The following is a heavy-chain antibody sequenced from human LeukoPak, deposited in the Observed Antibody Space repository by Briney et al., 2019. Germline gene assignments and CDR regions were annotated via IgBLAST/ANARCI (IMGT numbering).Heavy chain of an antibody. CDR1: GFTFRSYG. V-gene: IGHV3-30*01. D-gene: IGHD1-26*01. J-gene: IGHJ6*03. CDR2: ISNDGSNK. CDR3: ARDWVSGIVYNGYMDV. Sequence: PGRSLRLSCAASGFTFRSYGMHWVRQAPGKGLEWVASISNDGSNKYYGDSVKGRFTISRDNSKKTLYLQMDSLRTEDTAVYYCARDWVSGIVYNGYMDVWGKGTTVTVSS.